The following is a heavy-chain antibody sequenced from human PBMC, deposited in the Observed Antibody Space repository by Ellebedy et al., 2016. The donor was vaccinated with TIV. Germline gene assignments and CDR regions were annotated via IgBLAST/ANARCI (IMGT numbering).Heavy chain of an antibody. V-gene: IGHV5-51*01. J-gene: IGHJ4*02. Sequence: GESLKISCKASGYSFTNYWIGWVRQMPGKGLEWMAIIYPGDSNTLYSPSFQGQVTISADKSIGTAYLQWSSLKASDSAMYYCARRPTYGPLEFFDYWGQGTLVTVSS. CDR1: GYSFTNYW. CDR2: IYPGDSNT. CDR3: ARRPTYGPLEFFDY. D-gene: IGHD1-1*01.